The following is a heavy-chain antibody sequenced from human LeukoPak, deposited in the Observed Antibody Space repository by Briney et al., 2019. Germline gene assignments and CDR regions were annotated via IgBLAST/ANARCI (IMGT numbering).Heavy chain of an antibody. CDR1: GFPLSSYW. V-gene: IGHV3-7*04. D-gene: IGHD5-24*01. Sequence: PGGSLRLSCVASGFPLSSYWMTWVRQAPGKGLEWVANIKQDGSKKSYVDSVKGRFTISRDNAKNSLCLQMNSLRAEDTAIYYCTRVGYIDEGIDYWGQGTLVTVSS. CDR3: TRVGYIDEGIDY. CDR2: IKQDGSKK. J-gene: IGHJ4*02.